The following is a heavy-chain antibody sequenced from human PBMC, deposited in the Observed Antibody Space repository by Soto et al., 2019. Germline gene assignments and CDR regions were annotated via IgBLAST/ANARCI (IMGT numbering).Heavy chain of an antibody. J-gene: IGHJ4*02. D-gene: IGHD5-12*01. V-gene: IGHV4-34*01. CDR3: ARRYSGFDFDY. Sequence: SETLSLTCAIYGGSFSDYYWSWIRQPPGKGLEWIGEINHSGSTNYNPSLKSRVTISLDTSRTQSSLKLTSVTAADTAVHHCARRYSGFDFDYWGQGTPVTVSS. CDR2: INHSGST. CDR1: GGSFSDYY.